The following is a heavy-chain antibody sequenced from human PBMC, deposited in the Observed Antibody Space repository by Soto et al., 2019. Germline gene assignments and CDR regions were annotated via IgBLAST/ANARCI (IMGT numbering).Heavy chain of an antibody. D-gene: IGHD6-13*01. J-gene: IGHJ5*02. CDR1: GVSFSGYY. V-gene: IGHV4-34*01. CDR3: ARYSSGWSNNWFDP. Sequence: SETLSLTCAVYGVSFSGYYWSWIRQPPGKGLEWIGEINHSGSTNYNPSLKSRVTISVDTSKNQFSLKLSSVTAADTAVYYCARYSSGWSNNWFDPWGQGTLVTVSS. CDR2: INHSGST.